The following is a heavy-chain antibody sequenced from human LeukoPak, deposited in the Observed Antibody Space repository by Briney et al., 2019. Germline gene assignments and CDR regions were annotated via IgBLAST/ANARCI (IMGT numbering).Heavy chain of an antibody. CDR3: ARNRSVTTTPGFDH. CDR1: GYSIRSGDY. CDR2: IYHSGST. D-gene: IGHD4-17*01. J-gene: IGHJ4*02. V-gene: IGHV4-38-2*01. Sequence: SETLSLTCAVSGYSIRSGDYWGWIRQSPGKGLEWIGGIYHSGSTHYNPSLKSRVTISVDTSKNQFSLMLSSVTAADTAVYYCARNRSVTTTPGFDHWGQGTLVTVSS.